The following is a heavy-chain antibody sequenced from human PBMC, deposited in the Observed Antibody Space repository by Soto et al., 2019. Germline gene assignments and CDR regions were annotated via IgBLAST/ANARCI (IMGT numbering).Heavy chain of an antibody. J-gene: IGHJ4*01. CDR2: IIPIIGTP. V-gene: IGHV1-69*13. D-gene: IGHD7-27*01. Sequence: SVKVSCKASGGTFNSYAITWVRQAPGQGLEWMGWIIPIIGTPNHAQKFKGRVTITADESTSTAYMELSSLRSEDTAVYYCARGALGRVYYFDYWGHGTLVTVSS. CDR3: ARGALGRVYYFDY. CDR1: GGTFNSYA.